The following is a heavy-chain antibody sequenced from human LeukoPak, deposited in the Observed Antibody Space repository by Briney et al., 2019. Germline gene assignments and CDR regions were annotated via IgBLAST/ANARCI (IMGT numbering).Heavy chain of an antibody. CDR1: GGTFSSYT. Sequence: HEASVKVSCKASGGTFSSYTISWVRQAPGQGLEWMGGIIPIFGTTNYAQKFQGRVTITADKSTTTTYMQLSSLRSEDTAVYYCARSRFPYYRLSGADYYYMDVWAKGTTVTVSS. CDR3: ARSRFPYYRLSGADYYYMDV. V-gene: IGHV1-69*06. D-gene: IGHD3-10*01. J-gene: IGHJ6*03. CDR2: IIPIFGTT.